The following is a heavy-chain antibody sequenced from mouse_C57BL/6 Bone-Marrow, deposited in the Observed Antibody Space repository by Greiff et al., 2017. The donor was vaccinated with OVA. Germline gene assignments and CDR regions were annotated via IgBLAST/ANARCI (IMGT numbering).Heavy chain of an antibody. CDR3: TRPYGSSYWYFDV. V-gene: IGHV1-15*01. CDR2: IDPETGGT. Sequence: VQLKESGAELVRPGASVTLSCKASGYTFTDYEMHWVKQTPVHGLEWIGAIDPETGGTAYNQKFKGKAILTADKSSSTAYMELRSLTSEDSAVYYCTRPYGSSYWYFDVWGTGTTVTVSS. D-gene: IGHD1-1*01. J-gene: IGHJ1*03. CDR1: GYTFTDYE.